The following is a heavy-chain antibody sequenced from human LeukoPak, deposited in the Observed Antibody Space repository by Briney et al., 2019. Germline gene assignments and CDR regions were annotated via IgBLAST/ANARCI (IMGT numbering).Heavy chain of an antibody. Sequence: GGSLRLSCAASGFTVSSNYMSWVRQAPGKGLEWVSVIYSGGSTYYADSVKGRFTISRYNSKNTLYLQMNSLRAEDTAVYYCARAATAGGYSLDAFDIWGQGTMVTVFS. D-gene: IGHD3-22*01. J-gene: IGHJ3*02. CDR1: GFTVSSNY. V-gene: IGHV3-53*01. CDR3: ARAATAGGYSLDAFDI. CDR2: IYSGGST.